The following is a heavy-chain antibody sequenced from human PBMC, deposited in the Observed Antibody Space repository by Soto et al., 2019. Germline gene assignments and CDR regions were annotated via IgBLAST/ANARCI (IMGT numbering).Heavy chain of an antibody. J-gene: IGHJ4*02. Sequence: QVQLVQSGAEVKKPGSSVKVSCKASGGTFGSYAFSWVRQAPGQGLEWMGGIIPVSGAAHYAQKFQGRVTITADESTSPAYIELSSLRSQDTAVYYCATALGCRSTSCTLDYWGQGTRVIVSS. CDR2: IIPVSGAA. CDR1: GGTFGSYA. CDR3: ATALGCRSTSCTLDY. D-gene: IGHD2-2*01. V-gene: IGHV1-69*01.